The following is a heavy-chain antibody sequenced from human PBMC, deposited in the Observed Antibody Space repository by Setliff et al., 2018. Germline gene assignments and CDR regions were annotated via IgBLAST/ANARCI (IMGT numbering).Heavy chain of an antibody. CDR3: ARGRNIAARLLDS. J-gene: IGHJ4*02. Sequence: SETLSLTCAASGGTLTYYYWTWIRQSPAKGLEWIGEINHRGSTNYNPSLKSRVTISIDTSKDQFSLKLISMTAADTAVYYCARGRNIAARLLDSWGQGTLVTVSS. D-gene: IGHD6-6*01. CDR1: GGTLTYYY. CDR2: INHRGST. V-gene: IGHV4-34*01.